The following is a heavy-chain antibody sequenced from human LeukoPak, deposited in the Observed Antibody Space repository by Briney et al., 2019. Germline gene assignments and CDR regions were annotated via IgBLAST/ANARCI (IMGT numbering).Heavy chain of an antibody. V-gene: IGHV3-7*03. CDR1: GFTFSSYA. J-gene: IGHJ4*02. CDR2: IKEDGSEK. Sequence: QPGGSLRLSCAASGFTFSSYAMSWVRQAPGKGLEWVANIKEDGSEKYYVNSVKGRFSISRDNAKNSLYLQMNSLRAEDTAVYYCARDLSAWGQGTLVTVSS. D-gene: IGHD3-3*01. CDR3: ARDLSA.